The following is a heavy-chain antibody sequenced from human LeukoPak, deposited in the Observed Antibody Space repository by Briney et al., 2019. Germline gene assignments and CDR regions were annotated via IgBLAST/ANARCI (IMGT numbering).Heavy chain of an antibody. D-gene: IGHD4-17*01. CDR2: ISGSGAST. CDR3: APDLRGSAPSLDD. CDR1: GFTFSTYA. Sequence: PGGSLRLSCAASGFTFSTYAMSWLRPAPGKGLEWVSIISGSGASTYHPDPVTGRVTISKDNSKNALSRQVNGLRAEDTAVYYCAPDLRGSAPSLDDWGQGTLVTVSS. J-gene: IGHJ4*02. V-gene: IGHV3-23*01.